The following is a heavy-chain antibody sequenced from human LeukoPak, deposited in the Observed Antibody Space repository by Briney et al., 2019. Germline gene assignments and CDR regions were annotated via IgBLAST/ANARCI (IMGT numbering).Heavy chain of an antibody. CDR1: GLTFISYW. Sequence: PGGSLRLSCAASGLTFISYWMHWLRQPPAKGLVWFSRIDNDGSGTVYADSVEGRFTISRDNAKTTVYLQMNSLRADDTAVYYCVRGLLGPDYWGQGTQVTVSS. CDR2: IDNDGSGT. D-gene: IGHD7-27*01. J-gene: IGHJ4*02. CDR3: VRGLLGPDY. V-gene: IGHV3-74*01.